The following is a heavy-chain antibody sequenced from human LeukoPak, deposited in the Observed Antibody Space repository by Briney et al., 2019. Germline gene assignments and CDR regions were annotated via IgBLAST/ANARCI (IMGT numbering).Heavy chain of an antibody. Sequence: GGSLRLSCAASGFTFDDYAMHWVRQAPGKGLEWVSGISWNSGSIGYADSVKGRFTISRDNAKNSLYLQMNSLRAEDTALYYCAKDIGYEVGGTFQHWGQGTLATVSS. CDR1: GFTFDDYA. J-gene: IGHJ1*01. CDR3: AKDIGYEVGGTFQH. V-gene: IGHV3-9*01. D-gene: IGHD1-26*01. CDR2: ISWNSGSI.